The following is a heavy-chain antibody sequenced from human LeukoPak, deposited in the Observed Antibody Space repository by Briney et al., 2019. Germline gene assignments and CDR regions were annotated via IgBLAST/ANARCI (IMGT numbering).Heavy chain of an antibody. V-gene: IGHV1-18*01. CDR1: GYTFTSYG. CDR2: LSAYNGNT. J-gene: IGHJ3*02. CDR3: GRGSSDAFDI. Sequence: GASVKVSCKASGYTFTSYGIGWLRQAPGQGLEWMGWLSAYNGNTNCAQMLWVRVTMTTDTATSTAYMELRSLSSDDTAVYYCGRGSSDAFDIWGQGAMVTDSS. D-gene: IGHD6-6*01.